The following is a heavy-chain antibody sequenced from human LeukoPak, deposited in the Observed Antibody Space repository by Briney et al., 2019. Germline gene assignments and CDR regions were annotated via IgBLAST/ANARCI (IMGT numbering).Heavy chain of an antibody. CDR2: INPNSGGT. Sequence: GASVKVSCKTSGGTFNTYAITWVRQAPGQGLEWMGWINPNSGGTNYAQKFQGRVTMTRGTSISTAYMELSRLRSDDTAVYYCARSREPRAWPDIWGQGTMVTVSS. CDR1: GGTFNTYA. J-gene: IGHJ3*02. V-gene: IGHV1-2*02. CDR3: ARSREPRAWPDI. D-gene: IGHD1-14*01.